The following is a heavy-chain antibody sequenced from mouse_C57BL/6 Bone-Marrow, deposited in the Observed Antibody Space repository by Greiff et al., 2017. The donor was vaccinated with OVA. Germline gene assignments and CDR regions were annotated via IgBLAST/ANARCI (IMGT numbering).Heavy chain of an antibody. J-gene: IGHJ4*01. CDR2: ISGGGGNT. Sequence: EVNVVESGGGLVKPGGSLKLSCAASGFTFSSYTMSWVRQTPEKRLEWVATISGGGGNTYYPDSVKGRFTISRDNAKNTLYLQMSSLRSEDTALYYCARHGGYDRYYYAMDYWGQGTSVTVSS. V-gene: IGHV5-9*01. CDR3: ARHGGYDRYYYAMDY. D-gene: IGHD2-2*01. CDR1: GFTFSSYT.